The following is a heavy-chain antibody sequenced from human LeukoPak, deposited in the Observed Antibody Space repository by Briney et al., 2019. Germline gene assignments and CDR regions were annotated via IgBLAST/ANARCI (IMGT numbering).Heavy chain of an antibody. CDR3: ARDAYYYDTGGYYVVDY. D-gene: IGHD3-22*01. CDR1: GGSFSGYY. J-gene: IGHJ4*02. Sequence: SETLSLTCAVYGGSFSGYYWSWIRQSAGNGLEWIGRIYSSGSTYYNPSLNSRVTMSVDTSNNQFSLRLTSVTAADAAVYYCARDAYYYDTGGYYVVDYWGQGTLVTVSS. CDR2: IYSSGST. V-gene: IGHV4-4*07.